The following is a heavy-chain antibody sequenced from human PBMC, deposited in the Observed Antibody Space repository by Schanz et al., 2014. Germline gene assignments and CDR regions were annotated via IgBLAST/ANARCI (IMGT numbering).Heavy chain of an antibody. CDR1: GFSFSSYS. V-gene: IGHV3-48*01. J-gene: IGHJ6*03. Sequence: QLVGSGGGLIQPGGSLRLSCTASGFSFSSYSMNWVRQAPGKGLEWLSYIDGKSTTVYYADSVKGRFTVSRDNAKNSLYLQMNTLGAEDTAVYYCARDDDRFSHNYYIDVWGKGTTVTVSS. CDR3: ARDDDRFSHNYYIDV. CDR2: IDGKSTTV.